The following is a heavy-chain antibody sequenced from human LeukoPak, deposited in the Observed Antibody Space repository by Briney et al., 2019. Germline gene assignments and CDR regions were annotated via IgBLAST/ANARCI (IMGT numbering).Heavy chain of an antibody. CDR2: INPSGGST. J-gene: IGHJ5*02. CDR3: ARDGAYCSGGSFYSRWFDP. Sequence: ASVKVSCKASGYTFTSYYMHWVRQAPGQGLEWMGIINPSGGSTSYAQKFQGRVTMTRDTSTSTVYMELSSLRSEDTAVYYCARDGAYCSGGSFYSRWFDPWGQGTLVTVSS. V-gene: IGHV1-46*01. CDR1: GYTFTSYY. D-gene: IGHD2-15*01.